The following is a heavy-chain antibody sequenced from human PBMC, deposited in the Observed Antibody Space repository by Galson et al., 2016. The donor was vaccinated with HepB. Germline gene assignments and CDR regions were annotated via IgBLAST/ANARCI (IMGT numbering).Heavy chain of an antibody. Sequence: SLRLSCAASGFTFSDFGMHWVRQAPGKGLGWVAGIWHDGSKQYYVDSVKGRFTISRDNSKNTLYLETNSLRAEDTAVYYCARADPRAYCSGNRCYSYFDYWGQGTLVTVSS. CDR1: GFTFSDFG. CDR3: ARADPRAYCSGNRCYSYFDY. D-gene: IGHD2-15*01. CDR2: IWHDGSKQ. J-gene: IGHJ4*02. V-gene: IGHV3-33*01.